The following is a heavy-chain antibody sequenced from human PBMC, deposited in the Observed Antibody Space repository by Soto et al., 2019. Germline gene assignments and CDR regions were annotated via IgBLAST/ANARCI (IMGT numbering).Heavy chain of an antibody. J-gene: IGHJ4*02. V-gene: IGHV3-23*01. CDR2: ISGGGDTT. Sequence: EVQLLDSGGGLVQPGGSLRLSCAASGFTFNNYAMTWVRQAPGKGLEWVSAISGGGDTTSYADSVKGRFTVSRDGSKNTLYLQMSGLRAEDTALYYCAKGRGGSGSLTPRVDFWGQGTLVTVSS. CDR1: GFTFNNYA. D-gene: IGHD3-10*01. CDR3: AKGRGGSGSLTPRVDF.